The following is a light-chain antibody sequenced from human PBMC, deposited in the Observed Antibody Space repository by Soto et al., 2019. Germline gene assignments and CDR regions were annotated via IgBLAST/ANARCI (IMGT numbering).Light chain of an antibody. CDR2: QDT. CDR1: ELGNKY. CDR3: QAWDYSTAYYV. V-gene: IGLV3-1*01. Sequence: SYELTQPPSVSVSPGQTASITCSGHELGNKYICWYQQKPGQSPVLVIYQDTKRPSGIPERFSGSNSGNTATLTISGTQAMDEADYYCQAWDYSTAYYVFGTGTKLTVL. J-gene: IGLJ1*01.